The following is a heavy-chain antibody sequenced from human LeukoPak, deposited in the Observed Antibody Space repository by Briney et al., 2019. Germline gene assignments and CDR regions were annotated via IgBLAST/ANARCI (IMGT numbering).Heavy chain of an antibody. CDR1: GGSISSGGYY. V-gene: IGHV4-31*03. D-gene: IGHD3-22*01. J-gene: IGHJ3*02. CDR2: IYYSGCT. CDR3: AREVRSGSSGYYYRDAFDI. Sequence: SETLSLTCTVSGGSISSGGYYWSWIRQHPGKGLEWIGYIYYSGCTYYNPSLKGRVTISVDTSKTQFSLKLSSVPAADTAVYYCAREVRSGSSGYYYRDAFDIWGQGTMVTVSS.